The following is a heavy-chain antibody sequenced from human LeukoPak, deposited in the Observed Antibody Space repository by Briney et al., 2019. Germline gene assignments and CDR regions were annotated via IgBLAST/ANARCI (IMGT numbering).Heavy chain of an antibody. CDR1: GCSFTSYA. CDR3: ARSTAMVTGLFDY. V-gene: IGHV1-3*01. Sequence: ASVKVSCKASGCSFTSYAMHWVRQAPGQRLEWMGWINAGNGNTKYSQKFQGRVTITRDTSASTAYMELSSLRSEDTAVYHCARSTAMVTGLFDYWGQGTLVTVSS. J-gene: IGHJ4*02. D-gene: IGHD5-18*01. CDR2: INAGNGNT.